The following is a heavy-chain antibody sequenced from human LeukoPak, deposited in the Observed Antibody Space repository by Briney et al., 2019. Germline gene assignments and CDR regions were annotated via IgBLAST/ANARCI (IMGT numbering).Heavy chain of an antibody. D-gene: IGHD3-16*01. J-gene: IGHJ4*02. V-gene: IGHV1-8*01. CDR1: GYTFTSYD. CDR3: ARAARLGDNPHFDY. CDR2: MNPNSGNT. Sequence: VASVKVSCKASGYTFTSYDINWVRQATGQGLEWMGWMNPNSGNTGYAQKFQGRVTMTRNTSISTAYTELSSLRSEDTAVYYCARAARLGDNPHFDYWGQGTLVTVSS.